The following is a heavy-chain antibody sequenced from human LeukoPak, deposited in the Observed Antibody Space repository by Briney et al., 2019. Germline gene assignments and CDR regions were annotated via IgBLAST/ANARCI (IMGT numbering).Heavy chain of an antibody. D-gene: IGHD5-18*01. CDR3: ARDGYSYVYDY. J-gene: IGHJ4*02. Sequence: SETLSLTCTVSGGSISSSSYYWGWIRQPPGKGLEWIGSIYYSGSTYYNPSLKSRVTISVDTSKNQFSLKLSSVTAADTAVYYCARDGYSYVYDYWGQETLVTVSS. CDR2: IYYSGST. CDR1: GGSISSSSYY. V-gene: IGHV4-39*07.